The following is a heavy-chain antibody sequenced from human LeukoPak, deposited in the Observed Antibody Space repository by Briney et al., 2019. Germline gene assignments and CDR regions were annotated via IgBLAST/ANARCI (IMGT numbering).Heavy chain of an antibody. Sequence: SETLSLTCAVSGYSISSGYYWGWIRQPPGKGLEWIGSIYHSGSTHYNPSLKRRVTISVDTSKNQFSLKLSSVTAADTAVYYCARDPTMAYYYYYGMDVWGKGTTVTVSS. CDR3: ARDPTMAYYYYYGMDV. V-gene: IGHV4-38-2*02. CDR2: IYHSGST. J-gene: IGHJ6*04. CDR1: GYSISSGYY. D-gene: IGHD3-10*01.